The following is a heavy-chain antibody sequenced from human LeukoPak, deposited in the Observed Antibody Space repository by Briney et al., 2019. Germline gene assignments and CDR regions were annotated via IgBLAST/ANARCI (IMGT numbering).Heavy chain of an antibody. J-gene: IGHJ4*02. V-gene: IGHV1-46*01. D-gene: IGHD1-26*01. Sequence: ASVKVSCKASGYTFTSYYMHWVRQAPGQGLEWMGIINPSGGSTSYAQKFQGRVTMTRDTSTSTVYMELSSLRSEDTAVYYCARETSASYYGSYFDYWGQGTLVTVSS. CDR2: INPSGGST. CDR1: GYTFTSYY. CDR3: ARETSASYYGSYFDY.